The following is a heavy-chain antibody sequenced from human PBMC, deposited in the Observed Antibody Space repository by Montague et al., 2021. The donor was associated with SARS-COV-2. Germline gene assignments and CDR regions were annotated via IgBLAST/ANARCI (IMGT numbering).Heavy chain of an antibody. Sequence: PALVKPTQTLTLTCTFSGFSLSTGGVGVGWIRQPPGKALEWLALIYWDDDKRYSPSLKSRLTITKDTSKNQVVLTMTNMDPVDTATYYCAHDRVTMIVVAKDDAFDXWGQGTMVTVSS. V-gene: IGHV2-5*02. CDR1: GFSLSTGGVG. CDR3: AHDRVTMIVVAKDDAFDX. CDR2: IYWDDDK. J-gene: IGHJ3*02. D-gene: IGHD3-22*01.